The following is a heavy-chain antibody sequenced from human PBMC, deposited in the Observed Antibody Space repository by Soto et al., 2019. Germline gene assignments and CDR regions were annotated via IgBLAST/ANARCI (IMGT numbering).Heavy chain of an antibody. CDR3: ARRWVTAGIYYYYGMDV. Sequence: SETLSLTCAVCGGSFSGYYWSWIRQPPWKGLEWIGEINHSGSTNYNPSLKSRVTISVDTSKNQFSMKLSSVTAADTAVYYCARRWVTAGIYYYYGMDVWGQGTTVTVSS. J-gene: IGHJ6*02. D-gene: IGHD2-21*02. CDR2: INHSGST. CDR1: GGSFSGYY. V-gene: IGHV4-34*01.